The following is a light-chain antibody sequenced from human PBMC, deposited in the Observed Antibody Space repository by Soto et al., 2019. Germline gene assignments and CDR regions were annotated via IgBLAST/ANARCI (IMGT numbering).Light chain of an antibody. CDR1: QSVSSSY. V-gene: IGKV3-20*01. CDR3: QQYGSSPPMYT. CDR2: GAS. J-gene: IGKJ2*01. Sequence: IVLTQSPGTLSLSPGERATLSCRASQSVSSSYLAWYQQKHGQAPRLLIYGASSRATGIPDRFSGSGSGTDFTLTISRLEPEDFAVYYCQQYGSSPPMYTFGQGTKLEIK.